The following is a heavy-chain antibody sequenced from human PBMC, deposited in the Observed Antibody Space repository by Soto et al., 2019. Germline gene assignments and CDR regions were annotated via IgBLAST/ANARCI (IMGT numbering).Heavy chain of an antibody. CDR1: GFTFSSYA. J-gene: IGHJ6*02. D-gene: IGHD1-26*01. V-gene: IGHV3-30-3*01. CDR2: ISYDGSNK. Sequence: QVQLVESGGGVVQPGRSLRLSCAASGFTFSSYAMHWVRQAPGKGLEWVAVISYDGSNKYYADSVKGRFTISRDNSKNTPYLQMNSLRAEDTAVYYCARAGGANFYYYGMDVWGQGTTVTVSS. CDR3: ARAGGANFYYYGMDV.